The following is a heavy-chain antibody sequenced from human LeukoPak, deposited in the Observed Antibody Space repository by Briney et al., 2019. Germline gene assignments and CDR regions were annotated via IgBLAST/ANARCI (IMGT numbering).Heavy chain of an antibody. J-gene: IGHJ5*02. CDR1: GGSISSSIYY. D-gene: IGHD3-10*01. Sequence: PSETLSLTCTVSGGSISSSIYYWGWIRQPPGKGLEWIGSIYYSGSTYYNPSLKSRVTISVDTSKNQFSLKLNSVTAADTAVYYCARNRYYYGSGNYGVPNWFDPWGQGTLVTVSS. CDR3: ARNRYYYGSGNYGVPNWFDP. V-gene: IGHV4-39*01. CDR2: IYYSGST.